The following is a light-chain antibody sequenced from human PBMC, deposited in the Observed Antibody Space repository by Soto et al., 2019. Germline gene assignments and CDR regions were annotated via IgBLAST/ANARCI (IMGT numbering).Light chain of an antibody. CDR3: CSYAGSSTFVV. CDR1: SSDVGYYNL. V-gene: IGLV2-23*02. J-gene: IGLJ3*02. Sequence: QSALTQPASMSGSPGQSITISCTGTSSDVGYYNLVSWYQQHPGKAPKLMIYEADKRPSGVSNRFSGSKFGNTAALTISGLQAEDEADYYCCSYAGSSTFVVFGGGTKVTVL. CDR2: EAD.